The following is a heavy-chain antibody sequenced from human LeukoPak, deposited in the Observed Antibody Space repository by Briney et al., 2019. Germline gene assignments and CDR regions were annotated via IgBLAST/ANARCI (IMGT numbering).Heavy chain of an antibody. Sequence: ASVKVSCKASGYSFSGYGINWVRQAPGQGLEWLGWISVSSGATTYVQWLQDRVAMTTDTSTSTAYMELSSLRSEDTAVYYCARGSCGGSCYLAYYYYYYMDVWGKGTTVTVSS. V-gene: IGHV1-18*01. CDR1: GYSFSGYG. D-gene: IGHD2-15*01. CDR2: ISVSSGAT. CDR3: ARGSCGGSCYLAYYYYYYMDV. J-gene: IGHJ6*03.